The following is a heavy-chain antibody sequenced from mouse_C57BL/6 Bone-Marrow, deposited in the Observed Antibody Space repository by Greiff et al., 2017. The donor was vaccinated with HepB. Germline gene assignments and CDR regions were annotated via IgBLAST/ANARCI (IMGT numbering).Heavy chain of an antibody. CDR2: VYPYNGGT. CDR1: GFTFTDYY. J-gene: IGHJ4*01. D-gene: IGHD1-1*01. Sequence: VQLKESGPVLVKPGPSVKISCKASGFTFTDYYMHWVKQSHGKSLEWIGLVYPYNGGTSYNQKFKGKATLTVDTSSSTAYMELNSLTSEDSAVYYCASGYYGSSYDYAMDYWGQGTSVTVSS. CDR3: ASGYYGSSYDYAMDY. V-gene: IGHV1-36*01.